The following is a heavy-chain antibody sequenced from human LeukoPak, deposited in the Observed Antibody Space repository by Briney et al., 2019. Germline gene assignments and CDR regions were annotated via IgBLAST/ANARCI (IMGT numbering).Heavy chain of an antibody. D-gene: IGHD1-20*01. J-gene: IGHJ4*02. CDR2: TRNKANSYTT. CDR1: GFTFSDHY. CDR3: ARVGPNWSFDY. Sequence: GGSLRLSCAASGFTFSDHYMDWVRQAPGKGLEWVGRTRNKANSYTTEYAASVKGRFTISRDDSKNSLYLQMNSLKTEDTAVYYCARVGPNWSFDYWGQGTLVTVSS. V-gene: IGHV3-72*01.